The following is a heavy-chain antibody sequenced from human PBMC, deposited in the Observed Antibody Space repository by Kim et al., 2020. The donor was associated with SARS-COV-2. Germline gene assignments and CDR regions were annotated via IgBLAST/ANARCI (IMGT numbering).Heavy chain of an antibody. CDR1: GDSFTAYY. J-gene: IGHJ6*01. CDR3: AGDRDGFRA. Sequence: SETLSLTCAVSGDSFTAYYWTWIRQSPGKGXEWIGEITHGGRPNLNPYLKSRVSMSMDTSKNLFSLKLTSATASDSALYYFAGDRDGFRAWGQGT. CDR2: ITHGGRP. D-gene: IGHD3-10*01. V-gene: IGHV4-34*01.